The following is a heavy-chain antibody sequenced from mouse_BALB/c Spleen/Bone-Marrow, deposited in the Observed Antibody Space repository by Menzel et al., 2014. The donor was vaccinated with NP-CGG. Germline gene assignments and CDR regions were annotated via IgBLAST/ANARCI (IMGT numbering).Heavy chain of an antibody. V-gene: IGHV1S56*01. CDR3: ARFYCGSSYAMDY. D-gene: IGHD1-1*01. CDR1: GYTFTSYY. CDR2: IYPGNGNT. J-gene: IGHJ4*01. Sequence: VQLQQSGPELVKPGASVRISCKASGYTFTSYYIHWVKQRPGQGLEWIGWIYPGNGNTKYNEKFKGKATLTADKSSSAAYMHLSSVISGVSAVYFFARFYCGSSYAMDYWGQGTSVTVSS.